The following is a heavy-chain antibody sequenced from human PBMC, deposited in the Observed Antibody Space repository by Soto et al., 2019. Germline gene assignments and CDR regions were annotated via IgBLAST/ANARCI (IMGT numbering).Heavy chain of an antibody. CDR1: GFTFSSYA. CDR3: ASTMDV. CDR2: ISYDGSNT. V-gene: IGHV3-30-3*01. J-gene: IGHJ6*02. Sequence: QVQLVESGGGVVQPGRSLRLSCAASGFTFSSYAMHWVRQAPGKGLEWVAVISYDGSNTYYADSVKGRFTISRDNSKNTLYLQMNSLRAEDTAVYYCASTMDVWGQGTTVTVSS.